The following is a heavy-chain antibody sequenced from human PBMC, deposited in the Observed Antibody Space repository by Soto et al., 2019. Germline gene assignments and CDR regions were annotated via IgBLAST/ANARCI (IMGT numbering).Heavy chain of an antibody. CDR2: ISGSGGST. D-gene: IGHD3-22*01. CDR3: AKDRRLKKYYDSSGYYYDYYYYGMDV. J-gene: IGHJ6*02. CDR1: GFTFSSYA. V-gene: IGHV3-23*01. Sequence: PGGSLRLSCAASGFTFSSYAMSWVRQAPGKGLEWVSAISGSGGSTYYADSVKGRFTISRDNSKNTLYLQMNSLRAEDTAVYYCAKDRRLKKYYDSSGYYYDYYYYGMDVWGQGTTVTVSS.